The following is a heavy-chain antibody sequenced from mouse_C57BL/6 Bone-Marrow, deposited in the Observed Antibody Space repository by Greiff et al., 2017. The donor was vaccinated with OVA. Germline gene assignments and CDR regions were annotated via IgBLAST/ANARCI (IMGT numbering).Heavy chain of an antibody. CDR3: TRDQMGLYEYGNFGY. V-gene: IGHV5-9-1*02. J-gene: IGHJ2*01. Sequence: DVKLVESGEGLVKPGGSLKLSCAASGFTFSSYAMSWVRQTPEKRLEWVAYISSGGDYTYYADTVKGRVTISRDNARNTLYLQMSSLKSEDTAMYYCTRDQMGLYEYGNFGYWGQGTTLTVSS. CDR1: GFTFSSYA. D-gene: IGHD2-4*01. CDR2: ISSGGDYT.